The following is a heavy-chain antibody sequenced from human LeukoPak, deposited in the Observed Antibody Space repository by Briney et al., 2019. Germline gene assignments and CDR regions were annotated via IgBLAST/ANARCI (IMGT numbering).Heavy chain of an antibody. Sequence: ASVKVSCKASGYTFTGYYMHWVRQAPGQGLEWMGIINPSGGSTSYAQKFQGRVTMTRDTSTSTVYMELSSLRSDNTAVYYCARGRGGDWNYAKYYFDYWGQGTLVTVSS. CDR1: GYTFTGYY. J-gene: IGHJ4*02. CDR3: ARGRGGDWNYAKYYFDY. V-gene: IGHV1-46*01. D-gene: IGHD1-7*01. CDR2: INPSGGST.